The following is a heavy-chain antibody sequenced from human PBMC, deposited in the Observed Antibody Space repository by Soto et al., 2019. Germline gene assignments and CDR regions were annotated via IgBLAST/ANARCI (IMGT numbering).Heavy chain of an antibody. J-gene: IGHJ3*02. CDR3: ARGRGAFDI. Sequence: QVQLVESGGGVVQPGRSLRLSCAASGFTFSSYGMHWVRQAPGKGLEWVAVIWYDGSNKYYADSVKGRFTISRDNSKNTRYLQMNSLRAEDTAVYYCARGRGAFDIWGQGTMVTVSS. CDR1: GFTFSSYG. CDR2: IWYDGSNK. V-gene: IGHV3-33*01.